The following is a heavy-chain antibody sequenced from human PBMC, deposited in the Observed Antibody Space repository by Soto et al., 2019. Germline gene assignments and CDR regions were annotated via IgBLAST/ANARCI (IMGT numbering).Heavy chain of an antibody. D-gene: IGHD2-15*01. J-gene: IGHJ4*02. CDR1: GYSFTDYW. CDR2: IDPSDSYS. CDR3: ARQVGYCGGGSWSDFHF. V-gene: IGHV5-10-1*01. Sequence: GESLKISCKGSGYSFTDYWISWVRQMPGKGLEWMGRIDPSDSYSDYSSSFEGHVTFSADESISTVYLQWSSLKASDTATYYCARQVGYCGGGSWSDFHFWGQGTVVTVSS.